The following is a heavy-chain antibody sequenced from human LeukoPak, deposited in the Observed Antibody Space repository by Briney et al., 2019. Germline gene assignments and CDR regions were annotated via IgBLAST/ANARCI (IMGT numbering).Heavy chain of an antibody. CDR3: ARGGRGRTLDY. CDR2: INPNSGDT. Sequence: ASVKVSCKASGYTFTAYYIHWVRPAPGQGLEWMGWINPNSGDTKYEQKFQGRVTMNRDMSISTAYMEVSRLILDDTAVYYCARGGRGRTLDYWGEGTLVTVS. CDR1: GYTFTAYY. D-gene: IGHD1-14*01. J-gene: IGHJ4*02. V-gene: IGHV1-2*02.